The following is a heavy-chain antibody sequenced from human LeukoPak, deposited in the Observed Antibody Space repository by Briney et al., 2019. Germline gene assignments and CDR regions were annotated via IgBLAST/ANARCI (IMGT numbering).Heavy chain of an antibody. CDR2: IYHSGST. CDR3: ARGEYYYDSSGYYGNWFDP. D-gene: IGHD3-22*01. CDR1: GFIFSSYA. J-gene: IGHJ5*02. Sequence: GSLRLSCAASGFIFSSYAMHWVRQAPGKGLEWIGYIYHSGSTYYNPSLKSRVTISVDRSKNQFSLKLSSVTAADTAVYYCARGEYYYDSSGYYGNWFDPWGQGTLVTVSS. V-gene: IGHV4-4*02.